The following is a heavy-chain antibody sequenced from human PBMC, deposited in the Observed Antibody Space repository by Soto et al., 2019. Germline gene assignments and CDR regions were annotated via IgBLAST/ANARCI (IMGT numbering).Heavy chain of an antibody. V-gene: IGHV3-7*03. Sequence: EVQVVESGGGLVQPGGSLRLSCTASGFTFSTYWMTWVRQAPGKGLEWVANVNQDGSEKYYGDSVKGRFTISRDNTKNSLYLQMNSLRAEDTALYYCARAPQYYDLWSSSYRSGDLKLYFDSWGQGTLVTVSS. CDR1: GFTFSTYW. J-gene: IGHJ4*02. CDR2: VNQDGSEK. D-gene: IGHD3-3*01. CDR3: ARAPQYYDLWSSSYRSGDLKLYFDS.